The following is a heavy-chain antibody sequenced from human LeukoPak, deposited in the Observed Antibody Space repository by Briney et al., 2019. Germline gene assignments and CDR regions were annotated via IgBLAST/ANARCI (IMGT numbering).Heavy chain of an antibody. CDR2: LHADSGMT. V-gene: IGHV3-23*01. CDR1: GFTFSSYA. Sequence: PGGSLRLSCATSGFTFSSYAMSWVRQAPGKGLEWVSGLHADSGMTYYADSVKGRFTISRDNSKNTQYFQMNSLRAEDTAVYYCVKDFLHGPHIEPVGSVGPFDYWGQGTLVTVSS. J-gene: IGHJ4*02. CDR3: VKDFLHGPHIEPVGSVGPFDY. D-gene: IGHD2-2*01.